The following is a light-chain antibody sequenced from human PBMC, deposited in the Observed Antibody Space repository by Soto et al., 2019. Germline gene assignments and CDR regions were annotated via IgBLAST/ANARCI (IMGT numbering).Light chain of an antibody. CDR3: QQYNNWPIT. CDR1: QSVSSN. CDR2: GAS. V-gene: IGKV3-15*01. Sequence: LTQSPGTLSVSPGERATLSCRASQSVSSNLAWYQQKPGQAPRLLIYGASTRATGIPARFSGSGSGTEFTLTISSLQSEDFAVYYCQQYNNWPITFGQGTRLEI. J-gene: IGKJ5*01.